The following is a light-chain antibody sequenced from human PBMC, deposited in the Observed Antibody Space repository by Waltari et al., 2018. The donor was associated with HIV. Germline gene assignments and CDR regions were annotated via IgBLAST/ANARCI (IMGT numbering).Light chain of an antibody. CDR3: CSYAGSSTLV. CDR2: EVP. Sequence: QSALTQPASVSGSPGQSITISCTGTSSDVGSYNLVSWYQQHPGKAPKLMIYEVPKRPSGVSNRFSGSKSGKPASLTISGLQAEDEADYFCCSYAGSSTLVFGGGTKLTVL. J-gene: IGLJ2*01. CDR1: SSDVGSYNL. V-gene: IGLV2-23*02.